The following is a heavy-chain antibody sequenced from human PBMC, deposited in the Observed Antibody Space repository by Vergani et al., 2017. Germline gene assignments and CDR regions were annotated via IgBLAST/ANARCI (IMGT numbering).Heavy chain of an antibody. V-gene: IGHV4-4*07. CDR2: IYTSGST. J-gene: IGHJ4*02. D-gene: IGHD3-22*01. CDR1: GGSISSYY. Sequence: QVQLQESGPGLVKPSETLSLTCTVSGGSISSYYWSWIRQPAGKGLEWIGRIYTSGSTNYTPSLKSRVTMSVDPSKNQFSVKLSSVTAADTAVYYCARGGWGDYYDSSGYLYFDYWGQGTLVTVSS. CDR3: ARGGWGDYYDSSGYLYFDY.